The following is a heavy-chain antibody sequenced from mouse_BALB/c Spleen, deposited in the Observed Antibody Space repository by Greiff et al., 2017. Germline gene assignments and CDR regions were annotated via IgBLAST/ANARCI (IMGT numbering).Heavy chain of an antibody. CDR3: ARPSYRHYFDY. V-gene: IGHV5-17*02. D-gene: IGHD2-14*01. J-gene: IGHJ2*01. Sequence: EVNVVESGGGLVQPGGSRKLSCAASGFTFSSFGMHWVRQAPEKGLEWVAYISSGSSTIYYADTVKGRFTISRDNPKNTLFLQMTSLRSEDTAMYYCARPSYRHYFDYWGQGTTLTVSS. CDR2: ISSGSSTI. CDR1: GFTFSSFG.